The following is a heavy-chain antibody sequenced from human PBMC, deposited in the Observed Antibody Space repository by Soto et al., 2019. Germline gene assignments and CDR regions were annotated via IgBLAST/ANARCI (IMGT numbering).Heavy chain of an antibody. CDR2: IYYSGST. D-gene: IGHD4-4*01. Sequence: QVQLQESGPGLVKPSETLSLTCTVSGGSINSYYWSWIRQPPGKGLEWIGYIYYSGSTNYNPSLKSRVTISIDTSKNQFSLTLSSVTAADTAVYYCASLTADTVSFDYWGQGTLVTVSS. J-gene: IGHJ4*02. V-gene: IGHV4-59*01. CDR3: ASLTADTVSFDY. CDR1: GGSINSYY.